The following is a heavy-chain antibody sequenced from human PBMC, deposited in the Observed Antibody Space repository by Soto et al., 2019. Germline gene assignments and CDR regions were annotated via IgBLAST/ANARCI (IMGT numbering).Heavy chain of an antibody. D-gene: IGHD3-10*01. Sequence: GESLKISCTGSGYSFSTHWIALGRQIPGKGLGWMAINYPGDSATRYSPSLQGQVTISADTSTKTAYLQWSSLKASDTAIYYCARLPLFLWFGALTSPAYYFHYWGPGTLVTVSS. V-gene: IGHV5-51*01. CDR2: NYPGDSAT. CDR1: GYSFSTHW. CDR3: ARLPLFLWFGALTSPAYYFHY. J-gene: IGHJ4*01.